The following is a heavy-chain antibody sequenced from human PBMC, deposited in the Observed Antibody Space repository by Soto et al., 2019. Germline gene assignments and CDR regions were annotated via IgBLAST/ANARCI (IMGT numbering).Heavy chain of an antibody. J-gene: IGHJ4*02. Sequence: GGSLRLSCAASGFRFSSHWMTWVRQAPGKGLEWVAYIKQDGSEKYYVDSVMGRLTMSRDNTQSSLSLQMNTLRVEDSAVYYCARITSPGYFDSWRQATLVTVSS. CDR2: IKQDGSEK. V-gene: IGHV3-7*05. CDR3: ARITSPGYFDS. D-gene: IGHD1-20*01. CDR1: GFRFSSHW.